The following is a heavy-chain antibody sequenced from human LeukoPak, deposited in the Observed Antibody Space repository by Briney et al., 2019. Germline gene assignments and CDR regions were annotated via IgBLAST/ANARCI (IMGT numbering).Heavy chain of an antibody. J-gene: IGHJ4*02. CDR1: GFTFGSYS. CDR2: ISSSSSYI. CDR3: ARDPTLYYGSGSREGY. Sequence: GGSLRLSCAASGFTFGSYSMNWVRQAPGKGLESVSSISSSSSYIYYADSVKGRFTISRDNAKNSLYLQMNSLRAEDTAVYYCARDPTLYYGSGSREGYWGQGTLVTVSS. V-gene: IGHV3-21*01. D-gene: IGHD3-10*01.